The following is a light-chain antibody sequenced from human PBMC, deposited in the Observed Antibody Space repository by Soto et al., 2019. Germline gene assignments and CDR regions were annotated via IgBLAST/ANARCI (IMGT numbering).Light chain of an antibody. CDR1: QSVANNY. Sequence: EIVLTQPPGTLSLSPGERATLSCRASQSVANNYLAWYQQKPGQAPRFLMYDASSRATGIPDRFSGSGSGTDFTLTISRLEPEYVAVYYCEQYGSTPLTFGGGTKVEIK. V-gene: IGKV3-20*01. CDR2: DAS. CDR3: EQYGSTPLT. J-gene: IGKJ4*01.